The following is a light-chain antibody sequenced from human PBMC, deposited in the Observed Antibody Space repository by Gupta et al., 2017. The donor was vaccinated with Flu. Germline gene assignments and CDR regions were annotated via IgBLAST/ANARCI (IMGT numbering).Light chain of an antibody. V-gene: IGKV1-39*01. CDR2: AAS. CDR3: QQSDSTPPLT. CDR1: KSISSY. J-gene: IGKJ4*01. Sequence: DIQMTQSPSSLSASVGDSVTITCRASKSISSYLNWYQQKPGKAPKLLIYAASSLQSGVPSRFSGSGSGTDFTLTISSPQPEDFATYYCQQSDSTPPLTFGGGTKVEIK.